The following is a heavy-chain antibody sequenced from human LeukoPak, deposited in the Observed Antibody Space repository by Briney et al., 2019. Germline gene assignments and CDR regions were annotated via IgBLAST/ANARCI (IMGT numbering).Heavy chain of an antibody. CDR2: ISRSDGTT. D-gene: IGHD1-26*01. J-gene: IGHJ4*02. Sequence: PGGSLRLSCAASGFTFNNYAMSWVRQAPGKGLEWVSGISRSDGTTYYADSVKGRFTISRDNSKNMLFLQMNSLRAEDTAIYYCAKGEWELRSDIVFDYWGQGALVTVSS. CDR3: AKGEWELRSDIVFDY. V-gene: IGHV3-23*01. CDR1: GFTFNNYA.